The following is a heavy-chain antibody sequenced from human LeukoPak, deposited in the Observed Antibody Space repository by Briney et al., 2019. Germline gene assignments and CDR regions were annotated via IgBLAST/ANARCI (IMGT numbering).Heavy chain of an antibody. CDR3: ARRFYYAMDV. Sequence: ASVKVSCKASGYSFTGYFTQWVRQAPGQGLEWMGWINPNSGDTNYAQKFQGRVTMTRDTSISTAYMELSRLRSDDAAVYYCARRFYYAMDVWGQGTTVTVSS. J-gene: IGHJ6*02. D-gene: IGHD3-16*01. V-gene: IGHV1-2*02. CDR1: GYSFTGYF. CDR2: INPNSGDT.